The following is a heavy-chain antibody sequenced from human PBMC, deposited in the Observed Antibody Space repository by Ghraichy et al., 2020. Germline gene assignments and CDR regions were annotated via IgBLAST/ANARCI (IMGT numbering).Heavy chain of an antibody. CDR2: IYYSGTT. V-gene: IGHV4-31*03. CDR1: GASISSGGYY. CDR3: ARFSYNWNFFDY. J-gene: IGHJ4*02. Sequence: SETLSLTCTVSGASISSGGYYWTWIRQHPGKGLEWIGYIYYSGTTYYNPSLKSRVTISVDTSKDQFSLRLTSLTSADTSVYYCARFSYNWNFFDYWGQGTRVTVSS. D-gene: IGHD1-20*01.